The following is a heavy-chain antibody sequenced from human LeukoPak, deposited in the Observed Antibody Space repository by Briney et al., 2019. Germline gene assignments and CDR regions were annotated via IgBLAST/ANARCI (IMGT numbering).Heavy chain of an antibody. J-gene: IGHJ6*03. CDR3: ARGWELTAVDNYYMDV. V-gene: IGHV3-74*01. Sequence: PGGSLRLSCAASGFTFSNYWMHWVRHAPGKGLVGVSRINSGGSSTNYADSVKGRFTISRDNAKNTLYLQMNSLRAEDTAVYYCARGWELTAVDNYYMDVWGKGTTVTVSS. CDR2: INSGGSST. D-gene: IGHD1-26*01. CDR1: GFTFSNYW.